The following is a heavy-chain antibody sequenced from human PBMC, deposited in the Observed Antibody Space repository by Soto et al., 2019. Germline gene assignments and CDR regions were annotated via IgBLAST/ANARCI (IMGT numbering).Heavy chain of an antibody. J-gene: IGHJ4*02. Sequence: PGESLKISCAASGFTFDDYGMSWVRQAPGKGLEWVSGINWNGGSTGYADSVKGRFTISRDNAKNSLYLQMNSLRAEDTALYYCASRRWDSSGFYYFDYWGQGTLVTVSS. CDR2: INWNGGST. D-gene: IGHD3-22*01. CDR1: GFTFDDYG. CDR3: ASRRWDSSGFYYFDY. V-gene: IGHV3-20*04.